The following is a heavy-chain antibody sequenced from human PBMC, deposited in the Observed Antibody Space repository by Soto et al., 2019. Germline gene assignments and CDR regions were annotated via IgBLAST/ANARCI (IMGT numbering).Heavy chain of an antibody. J-gene: IGHJ3*02. CDR3: ARDDIGAPNAFDM. CDR2: IINDGSEK. Sequence: GGSLRLSCVASGFRFASYGFHWVRQAPGKGLEWVAVIINDGSEKNHVDSVKDRFTISRDNSKNTLYLQMDSLRAGDTALYYCARDDIGAPNAFDMWGQGTMVT. CDR1: GFRFASYG. V-gene: IGHV3-33*05. D-gene: IGHD2-15*01.